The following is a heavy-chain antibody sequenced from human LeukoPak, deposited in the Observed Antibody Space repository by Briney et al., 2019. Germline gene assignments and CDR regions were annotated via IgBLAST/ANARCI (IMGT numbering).Heavy chain of an antibody. V-gene: IGHV3-74*01. D-gene: IGHD2-8*01. CDR3: AREFPNGGPRHY. CDR1: GFTFSSYW. CDR2: INSDGSST. Sequence: PGGSLRLSCAASGFTFSSYWMHWVRQAPGKGLVWVSRINSDGSSTSYADSVKGRFTISRDNAKNTLYLQMNSLRAEDTAVYYCAREFPNGGPRHYWGQGTLVTVSS. J-gene: IGHJ4*02.